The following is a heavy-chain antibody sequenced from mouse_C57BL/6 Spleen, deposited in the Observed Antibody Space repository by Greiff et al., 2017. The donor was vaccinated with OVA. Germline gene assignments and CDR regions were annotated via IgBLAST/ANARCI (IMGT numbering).Heavy chain of an antibody. CDR1: GYAFSSYW. CDR2: IYPGDGDT. CDR3: AREGFALYWYFDV. J-gene: IGHJ1*03. Sequence: QVQLQQSGPELVKPGASVKISCKASGYAFSSYWMNWVKQRPGKGLEWIGRIYPGDGDTNYNGKFKGKATLTADKSSSTAYMQLSSLTSEDSAVYYCAREGFALYWYFDVWGTGTTVTVSS. V-gene: IGHV1-82*01.